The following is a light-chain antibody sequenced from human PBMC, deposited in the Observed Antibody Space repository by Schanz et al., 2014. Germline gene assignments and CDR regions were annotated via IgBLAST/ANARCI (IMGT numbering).Light chain of an antibody. J-gene: IGKJ1*01. V-gene: IGKV1-5*03. CDR3: QQYNTYPRT. CDR2: QAS. Sequence: DIQMTQSPSTLSASVGDRVTITCRASQSISSWLAWYQQKPGKAPKLLIHQASSLESGVPSRFSGSGSGTEFTLTISGLQPDDFATYYCQQYNTYPRTFGQGTKVEVK. CDR1: QSISSW.